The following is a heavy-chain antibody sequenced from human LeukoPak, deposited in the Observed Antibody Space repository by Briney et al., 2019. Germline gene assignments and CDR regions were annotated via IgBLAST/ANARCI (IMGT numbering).Heavy chain of an antibody. D-gene: IGHD6-19*01. CDR3: ARGRVLYSSGWPDLDY. Sequence: ASVKVSCKASGYTFTSYGISWVRQAPGQGLEWMGWISAYNGNTNYAQKLLGRVTMTTDTSTSTAYMELRSLRSDDTAVYYCARGRVLYSSGWPDLDYWGQGTLVTVSS. CDR1: GYTFTSYG. V-gene: IGHV1-18*01. CDR2: ISAYNGNT. J-gene: IGHJ4*02.